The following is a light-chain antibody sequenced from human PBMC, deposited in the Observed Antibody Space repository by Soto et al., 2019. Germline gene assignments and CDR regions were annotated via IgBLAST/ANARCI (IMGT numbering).Light chain of an antibody. CDR3: QQYAISPWT. V-gene: IGKV3-20*01. J-gene: IGKJ1*01. Sequence: ETVLTQSPGTLSLSLGERATLSCRASHNVGTNYLAWLQQKPGQPPRLLIYAASVRAPGIPDRFSGRGSGTDFTLTIGGLEPEDSAVYFCQQYAISPWTFGQGTKVEIK. CDR1: HNVGTNY. CDR2: AAS.